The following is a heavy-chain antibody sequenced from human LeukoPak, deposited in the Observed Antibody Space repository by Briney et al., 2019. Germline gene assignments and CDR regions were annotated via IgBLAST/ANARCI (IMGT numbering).Heavy chain of an antibody. V-gene: IGHV4-31*03. CDR2: MYYSGST. Sequence: SQTLSLTCTVSGGSISSGGYCWSWLRQHQGKGLEWIGYMYYSGSTYYNPSLKSRVTISVDTSKNQSSLKLSSVTAADTAVYYCARALGATMVRGVIGKLNWFDPWGQGTLVTVSS. J-gene: IGHJ5*02. CDR1: GGSISSGGYC. CDR3: ARALGATMVRGVIGKLNWFDP. D-gene: IGHD3-10*01.